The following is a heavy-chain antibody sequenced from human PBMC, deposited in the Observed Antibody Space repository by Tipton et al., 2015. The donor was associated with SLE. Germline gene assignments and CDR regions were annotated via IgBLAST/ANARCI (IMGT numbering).Heavy chain of an antibody. J-gene: IGHJ5*02. CDR2: ITRRGKT. D-gene: IGHD4-23*01. CDR3: ARGGTGDGRNPFDP. Sequence: LRLSCTVSGGSISSSTYYWSWFRRPPGRGLEWIGEITRRGKTNYNPSLKSRVTISVDTSKYQFSLNLRSVTAADTAVYYCARGGTGDGRNPFDPWGQGTLVTVSS. CDR1: GGSISSSTYY. V-gene: IGHV4-39*07.